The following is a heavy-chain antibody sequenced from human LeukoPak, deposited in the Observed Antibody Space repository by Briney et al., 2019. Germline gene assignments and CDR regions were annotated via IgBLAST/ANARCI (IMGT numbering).Heavy chain of an antibody. D-gene: IGHD7-27*01. CDR2: ISYDGRSK. V-gene: IGHV3-30*03. CDR3: TRDQSWAWDY. CDR1: GFTFGTYG. Sequence: PGGSLRLSCATSGFTFGTYGMHWVRQAPGKGPEWVAVISYDGRSKFYVDSVKGRFTISRDTSKNTMYLQLNSLRPEDTAVYYCTRDQSWAWDYWGQGTLVTVSS. J-gene: IGHJ4*02.